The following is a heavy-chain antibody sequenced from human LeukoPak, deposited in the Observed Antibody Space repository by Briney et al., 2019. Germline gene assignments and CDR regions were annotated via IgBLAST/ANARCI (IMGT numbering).Heavy chain of an antibody. J-gene: IGHJ4*02. CDR3: ARFGYSYGFDY. Sequence: GGSLRLSCAASGSTFSSYDMHWVRQATGKGLEWVSAIGTAGDTYYPGSVKGRFTISRENAKNSLHLQMNSLRAGDTAVYYCARFGYSYGFDYWGQGTLVTVSS. V-gene: IGHV3-13*01. D-gene: IGHD5-18*01. CDR1: GSTFSSYD. CDR2: IGTAGDT.